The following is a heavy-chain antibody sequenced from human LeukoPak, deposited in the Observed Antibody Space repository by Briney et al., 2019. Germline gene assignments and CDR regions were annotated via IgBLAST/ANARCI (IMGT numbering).Heavy chain of an antibody. J-gene: IGHJ4*02. CDR3: ARGRNYYDLDY. V-gene: IGHV3-53*01. D-gene: IGHD3-22*01. Sequence: GGSLRLSCAASGFTVSSNYMSWVRQAPGKGLEWVPVIYSGGSTYYADSVKGRFTISRDNSKNTLYLQMNSLRAEDTAVYYCARGRNYYDLDYWGQGTLVTVSS. CDR1: GFTVSSNY. CDR2: IYSGGST.